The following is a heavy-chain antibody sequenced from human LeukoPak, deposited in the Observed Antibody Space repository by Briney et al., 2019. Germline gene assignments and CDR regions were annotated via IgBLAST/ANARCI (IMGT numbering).Heavy chain of an antibody. D-gene: IGHD2-15*01. CDR3: ARVFTRGGGSGGSFSYYYYYMDV. V-gene: IGHV4-30-2*01. CDR1: GGSISSGGYD. J-gene: IGHJ6*03. Sequence: SETLSLTCTVSGGSISSGGYDWSWIRQPPGKGLEWIGYIYHSGSTYYNPSLKSRVTMSVDTSKNQFSLKLSSVTAADTAVYYCARVFTRGGGSGGSFSYYYYYMDVWGKGTTVTVSS. CDR2: IYHSGST.